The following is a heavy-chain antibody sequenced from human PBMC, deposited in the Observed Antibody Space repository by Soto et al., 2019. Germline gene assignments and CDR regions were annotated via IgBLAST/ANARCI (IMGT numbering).Heavy chain of an antibody. CDR3: ARSGGNLSYFAMDV. V-gene: IGHV1-2*04. Sequence: QVQLVQSGAEVKKPGASVKVSCKASGYTFTGYYVHWVRQAPGQGLEWIGWIDPDSGGTNYAQKFQGWVTLTRDTSISTGYLEVNSLKSDDTALYYWARSGGNLSYFAMDVWGQGTTVTVSS. J-gene: IGHJ6*02. CDR2: IDPDSGGT. CDR1: GYTFTGYY. D-gene: IGHD4-4*01.